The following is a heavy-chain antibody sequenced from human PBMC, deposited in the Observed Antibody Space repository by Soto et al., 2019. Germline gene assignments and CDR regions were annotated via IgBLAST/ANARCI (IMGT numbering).Heavy chain of an antibody. V-gene: IGHV1-69*01. Sequence: QVQVVQSGAEVKKPGSSVRVSCKASGGTSSSYAITWMRQAPGQGLEWMGGIIPILDTTDYAQKFQGRVTLTEDESTSTVDMELSSLTSEDTAVYYCASGGTTVNRRFDFWGQGTLVTVSS. D-gene: IGHD4-4*01. CDR1: GGTSSSYA. J-gene: IGHJ4*02. CDR2: IIPILDTT. CDR3: ASGGTTVNRRFDF.